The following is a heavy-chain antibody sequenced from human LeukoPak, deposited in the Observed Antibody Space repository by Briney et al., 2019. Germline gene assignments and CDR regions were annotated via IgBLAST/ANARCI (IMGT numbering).Heavy chain of an antibody. D-gene: IGHD1-14*01. V-gene: IGHV3-30*04. Sequence: PGRSLRLSCAASGFTFTSFPMHWVRQAPGKGLEWVAIISSDGSNEYYADSVQGRFTISRDNSKNTLYLQMNSLRAEDTAVYYCAGEMTNRYYFDYWGQGTLVTVSS. CDR3: AGEMTNRYYFDY. CDR2: ISSDGSNE. J-gene: IGHJ4*02. CDR1: GFTFTSFP.